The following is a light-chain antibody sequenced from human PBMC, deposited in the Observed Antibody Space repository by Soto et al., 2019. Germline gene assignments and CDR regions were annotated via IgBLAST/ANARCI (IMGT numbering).Light chain of an antibody. J-gene: IGKJ1*01. CDR1: QSISSY. V-gene: IGKV3-11*01. Sequence: EVVLTQSPDTLSLPPGERATLSCRASQSISSYLAWYQQKPGQAPRLLIYDASNRATSIPARFSGSGSGTDFTLTISSLEPEDFAVYYCQQLTDWPPQWTFGQGTKVEIK. CDR2: DAS. CDR3: QQLTDWPPQWT.